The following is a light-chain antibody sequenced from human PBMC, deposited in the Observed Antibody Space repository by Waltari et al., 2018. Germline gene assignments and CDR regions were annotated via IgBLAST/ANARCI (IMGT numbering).Light chain of an antibody. Sequence: QSVLTQPPSASGTPGQRVTISCSGSSSNIGSNTVNWYQQLPGTAPKLPTYSNNQRPSGVPDRFSGSKSGTSASLAISGLQSEDEADYYCAAWDDSLNAWVFGGGTKLTVL. CDR1: SSNIGSNT. CDR3: AAWDDSLNAWV. CDR2: SNN. J-gene: IGLJ3*02. V-gene: IGLV1-44*01.